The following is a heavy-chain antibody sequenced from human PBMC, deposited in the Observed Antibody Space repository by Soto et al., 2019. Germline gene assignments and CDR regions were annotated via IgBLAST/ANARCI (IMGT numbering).Heavy chain of an antibody. V-gene: IGHV3-49*03. Sequence: GGSLRLSCTASGFTFGDYAMSWFRQAPGKELEWVGFIRSKAYGGTTEYAASVKGRFTISRDDSKSIAYLQMNSLKTEDTAVYYCTRGQAPLYYGSGSYPYWGQGTLVTVSS. J-gene: IGHJ4*02. CDR1: GFTFGDYA. CDR3: TRGQAPLYYGSGSYPY. D-gene: IGHD3-10*01. CDR2: IRSKAYGGTT.